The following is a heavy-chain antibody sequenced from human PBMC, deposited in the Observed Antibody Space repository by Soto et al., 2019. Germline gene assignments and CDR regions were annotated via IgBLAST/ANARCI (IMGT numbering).Heavy chain of an antibody. CDR2: INAGNGNT. J-gene: IGHJ4*02. Sequence: QVQLVQSGAEVKKPGASVKVSCKASGYTFTSYAMHWVRQAPGQRLEWMGWINAGNGNTKYSQKFQGRVTITRDTSARTAYWELSSRRSEDTAVYYCARDLGGWPDYWGQGTLVTVSS. V-gene: IGHV1-3*01. CDR1: GYTFTSYA. CDR3: ARDLGGWPDY. D-gene: IGHD2-15*01.